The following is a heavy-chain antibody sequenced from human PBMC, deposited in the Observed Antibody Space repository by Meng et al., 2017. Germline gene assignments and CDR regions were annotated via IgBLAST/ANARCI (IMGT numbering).Heavy chain of an antibody. D-gene: IGHD3-16*01. J-gene: IGHJ4*02. CDR1: GFTFSDYY. CDR3: ARVLDRSGGADY. V-gene: IGHV3-11*01. CDR2: ISSSGSTI. Sequence: QGYLGGAGGGLVKPGGSLRLSCAASGFTFSDYYMSWIRQAPGKGLEWVSYISSSGSTIYYADSVKGRFTISRDNAKNSLYLQMNSLRAEDTAVYYCARVLDRSGGADYWGQGTLVTVSS.